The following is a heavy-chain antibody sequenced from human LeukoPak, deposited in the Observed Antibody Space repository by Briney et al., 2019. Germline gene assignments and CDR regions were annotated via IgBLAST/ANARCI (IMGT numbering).Heavy chain of an antibody. CDR1: GFTFGDYA. D-gene: IGHD3-10*01. CDR2: IRSKAYGGTT. Sequence: GGSLRLSCTASGFTFGDYAMSWVRQAPGKGLEWVGFIRSKAYGGTTEYAASVKGRFTISRDDSKSIAYLQMNSLKTEDTAVYYCAKAGWGGAFDIWGQGTMVTVSS. CDR3: AKAGWGGAFDI. V-gene: IGHV3-49*04. J-gene: IGHJ3*02.